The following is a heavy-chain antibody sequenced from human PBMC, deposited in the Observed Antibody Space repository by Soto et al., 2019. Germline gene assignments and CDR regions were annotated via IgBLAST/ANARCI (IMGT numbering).Heavy chain of an antibody. CDR3: ARLESYHDSSGYYPDY. CDR2: IYPGGSDT. CDR1: GYSFTSYW. D-gene: IGHD3-22*01. Sequence: PGESLKISCKGSGYSFTSYWIGWVRQMPGKGLEWMGIIYPGGSDTRYSPSFQGQVTISADKSISTAYLQWSSLKASDTAMYYCARLESYHDSSGYYPDYWGQGTLVTVSS. J-gene: IGHJ4*02. V-gene: IGHV5-51*01.